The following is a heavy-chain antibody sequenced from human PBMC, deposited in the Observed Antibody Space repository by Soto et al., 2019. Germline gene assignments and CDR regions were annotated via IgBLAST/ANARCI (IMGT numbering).Heavy chain of an antibody. CDR1: GGSVSSGSYY. CDR3: ARESDTAMASGWFDP. CDR2: IYYSGST. J-gene: IGHJ5*02. D-gene: IGHD5-18*01. Sequence: QVQLQESGPGLVKPSETLSLTCTVSGGSVSSGSYYWSWIRQPPGKGLEWIGYIYYSGSTNYNPSLKSRVTISVDTSKNQCALKLSSVTAADTAVYYGARESDTAMASGWFDPWGQGTLVTVSS. V-gene: IGHV4-61*01.